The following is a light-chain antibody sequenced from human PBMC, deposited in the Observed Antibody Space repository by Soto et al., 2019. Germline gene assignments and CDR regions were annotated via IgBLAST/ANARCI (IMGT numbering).Light chain of an antibody. CDR2: AAS. CDR3: QQYNNWPPQWT. Sequence: IQLTQSPSSLSASVGDRVTITCRASQGIGSYLAWYQQKPGEAPKLLIFAASTLQSGVPSRFSGSGSGTEFTLTIRRLQSEDFAVYYCQQYNNWPPQWTVGKGKKGEIK. CDR1: QGIGSY. V-gene: IGKV1-9*01. J-gene: IGKJ1*01.